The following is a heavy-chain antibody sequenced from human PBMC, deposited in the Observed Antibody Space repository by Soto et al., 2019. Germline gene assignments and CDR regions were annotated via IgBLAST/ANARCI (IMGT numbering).Heavy chain of an antibody. CDR1: GFTFSSYA. V-gene: IGHV3-23*01. D-gene: IGHD5-18*01. CDR3: AKPEAAMANFYYYYMDV. CDR2: ISGSGGST. Sequence: GGSLRLSCAASGFTFSSYAMSWVRQAPGKGLEWVSAISGSGGSTFYADSVKGRFTISRDNSKNTLYLQMNSLRAEDTAVYYCAKPEAAMANFYYYYMDVWGKGTTVTVSS. J-gene: IGHJ6*03.